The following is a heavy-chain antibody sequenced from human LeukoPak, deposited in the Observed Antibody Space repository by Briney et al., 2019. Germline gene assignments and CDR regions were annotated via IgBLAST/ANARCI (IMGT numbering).Heavy chain of an antibody. J-gene: IGHJ4*02. V-gene: IGHV4-59*01. Sequence: PSETLSLTCSVSGDSISIYYWSWLRQAPGKGLEWIGYIHHSGSTSYNPSLRSRVTISVDTSKNQLSLRLISVTAADTAVYYCAREWSSFDYWGQGILVTVSS. CDR1: GDSISIYY. CDR3: AREWSSFDY. D-gene: IGHD2-8*01. CDR2: IHHSGST.